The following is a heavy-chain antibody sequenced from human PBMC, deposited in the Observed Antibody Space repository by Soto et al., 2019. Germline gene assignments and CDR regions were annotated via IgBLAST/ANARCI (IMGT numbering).Heavy chain of an antibody. J-gene: IGHJ6*02. CDR2: IYYSGRP. CDR3: ARSGRNASGNYYSYYYAIDV. D-gene: IGHD3-10*01. CDR1: GDPMNTYY. Sequence: QVLLQESGAGLVRPSETLSLTCTVSGDPMNTYYWTWIRQPPGKGLEWVGSIYYSGRPDYNPSLESRVTISLYPSKNQFSVTLTTVTAADTAVYYCARSGRNASGNYYSYYYAIDVWGQGTTVTVSS. V-gene: IGHV4-59*01.